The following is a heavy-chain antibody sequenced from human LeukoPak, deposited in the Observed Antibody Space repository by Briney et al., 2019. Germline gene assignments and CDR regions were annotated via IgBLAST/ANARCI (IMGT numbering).Heavy chain of an antibody. CDR3: AKGSNYYGSGSDFDY. Sequence: GESLRLSCAASGFTFSSDAMSWVRQAPGKGLEWVSAISGSGGSTYYADSVKGRFTISRDNSKNTLYLQMNSLRAEDTAVYYCAKGSNYYGSGSDFDYWGQGTLVTVSS. J-gene: IGHJ4*02. CDR1: GFTFSSDA. D-gene: IGHD3-10*01. CDR2: ISGSGGST. V-gene: IGHV3-23*01.